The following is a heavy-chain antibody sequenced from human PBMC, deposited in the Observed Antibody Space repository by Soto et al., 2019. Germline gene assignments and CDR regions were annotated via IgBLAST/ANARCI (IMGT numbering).Heavy chain of an antibody. CDR2: IYYSGNT. CDR3: ARDRPIHYYGSGALYGMDF. D-gene: IGHD3-10*01. Sequence: QVQLQESGPGLVKPSQTLSLTCTVSGGSISSDVYYWSWIRQPPGKGLEWIGYIYYSGNTYYNPSLKSRVIISVDSSKNQCSLKLSSVSAADTAVYYCARDRPIHYYGSGALYGMDFWGQGTTVTVSS. J-gene: IGHJ6*02. V-gene: IGHV4-30-4*01. CDR1: GGSISSDVYY.